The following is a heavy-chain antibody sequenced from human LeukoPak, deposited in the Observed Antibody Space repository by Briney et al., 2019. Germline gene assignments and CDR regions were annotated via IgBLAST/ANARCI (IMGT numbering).Heavy chain of an antibody. CDR1: GYIFIDYY. CDR2: FNPSDGRP. V-gene: IGHV1-46*01. Sequence: ASVKVSCKASGYIFIDYYMHWVRQAPGQGLEWMGTFNPSDGRPTYAQKFQGRITVTRDTSTSTVYMELSRLTSEDTAVYYCAREGGDGYKAGQYWGQGTLVTVSS. CDR3: AREGGDGYKAGQY. D-gene: IGHD5-24*01. J-gene: IGHJ4*02.